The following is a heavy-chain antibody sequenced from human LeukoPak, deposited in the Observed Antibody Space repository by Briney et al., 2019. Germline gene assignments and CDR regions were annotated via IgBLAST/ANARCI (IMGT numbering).Heavy chain of an antibody. V-gene: IGHV4-59*01. CDR3: ARSHYYDSSGYPRSYYGMDV. CDR1: GGSISSYY. CDR2: INYGGST. J-gene: IGHJ6*02. Sequence: PSETLSLTCTLSGGSISSYYWNWIRQPPGKGLEWIGYINYGGSTHYNPSLKSRVTISVDTSKNQFSLKLRSVTAADTAVYYFARSHYYDSSGYPRSYYGMDVWGQGTTVTVSS. D-gene: IGHD3-22*01.